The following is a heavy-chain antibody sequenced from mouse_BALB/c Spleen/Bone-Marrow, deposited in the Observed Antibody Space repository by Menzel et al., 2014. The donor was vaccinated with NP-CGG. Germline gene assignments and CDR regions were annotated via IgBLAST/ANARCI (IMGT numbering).Heavy chain of an antibody. CDR1: GYTFTDYA. CDR2: ISTYSGNT. CDR3: ARGIYYESTWFFY. V-gene: IGHV1-67*01. Sequence: VKLQESGPELVRPGVSVKISCKGSGYTFTDYAMHWVKQSHAKSLEWIGVISTYSGNTNYNQKFKGKATMTVDKSSSTAYMELARVTSENSAIYYCARGIYYESTWFFYWGQGTLVTVSA. J-gene: IGHJ3*01. D-gene: IGHD2-4*01.